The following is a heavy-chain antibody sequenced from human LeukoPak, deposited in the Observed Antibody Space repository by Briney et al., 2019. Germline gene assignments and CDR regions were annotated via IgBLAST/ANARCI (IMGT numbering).Heavy chain of an antibody. CDR1: GGSFSSSSYY. V-gene: IGHV4-39*07. Sequence: SETLSLTCTVSGGSFSSSSYYWGWIRQPPGKGLEWIGNIYYSGSTYYNPSLKSRVTISVDTSKNQFSLKLSSVTAADTAVYYCARALYCSSTSCYMNNWFDPWGQGTLVTVSS. CDR3: ARALYCSSTSCYMNNWFDP. CDR2: IYYSGST. J-gene: IGHJ5*02. D-gene: IGHD2-2*02.